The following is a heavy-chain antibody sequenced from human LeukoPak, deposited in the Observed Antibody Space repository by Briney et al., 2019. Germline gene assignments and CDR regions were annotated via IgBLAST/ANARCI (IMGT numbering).Heavy chain of an antibody. CDR3: ATPGGVVVALMNV. V-gene: IGHV3-33*03. Sequence: GRSLRLSCAASGFTFSSYGMHWVRQAPGKGLEWVAVIWYDGSNKYYADSVKGRFTISRDNAKNSLYLQMNSLRAEDTAVYYCATPGGVVVALMNVWGKGTTVTVSS. CDR2: IWYDGSNK. J-gene: IGHJ6*04. CDR1: GFTFSSYG. D-gene: IGHD3-22*01.